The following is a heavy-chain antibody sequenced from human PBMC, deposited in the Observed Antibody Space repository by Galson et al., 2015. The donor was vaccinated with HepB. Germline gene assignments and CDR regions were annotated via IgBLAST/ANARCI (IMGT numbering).Heavy chain of an antibody. CDR2: INSDESST. CDR1: GFTFSGYW. Sequence: SLRLSCAASGFTFSGYWMHWVRQVPGKGLVWVSRINSDESSTTYADSVKGRFTISRDNAKNTLYLRMNSLRAEDTAVYYCARGRQSFDYWGQGTLVTVSS. CDR3: ARGRQSFDY. D-gene: IGHD3-10*01. J-gene: IGHJ4*02. V-gene: IGHV3-74*01.